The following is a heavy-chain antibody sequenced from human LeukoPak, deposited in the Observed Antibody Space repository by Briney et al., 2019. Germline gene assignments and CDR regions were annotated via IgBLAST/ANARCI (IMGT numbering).Heavy chain of an antibody. CDR1: GGSISSYY. CDR3: ARDPKTTVTNPNWYFDL. V-gene: IGHV4-59*01. Sequence: SETLSLTCTVSGGSISSYYWSWIRQPPGKGLEWIGYIYYSGSTNYNPSLKSRVTISVDTSKNQFSLKLSSVAAGDTAVYYCARDPKTTVTNPNWYFDLWGRGTLVTVSS. J-gene: IGHJ2*01. CDR2: IYYSGST. D-gene: IGHD4-17*01.